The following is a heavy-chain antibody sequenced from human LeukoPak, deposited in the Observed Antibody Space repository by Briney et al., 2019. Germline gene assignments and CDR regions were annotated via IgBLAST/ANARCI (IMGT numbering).Heavy chain of an antibody. CDR3: AREEWLLGKNAFDI. CDR1: GFTFSSYS. D-gene: IGHD3-3*01. CDR2: ISSSSSYI. V-gene: IGHV3-21*01. J-gene: IGHJ3*02. Sequence: GGSLRLSCAASGFTFSSYSMNWVRQAPGKGLEWVSSISSSSSYIYYADSVKGRFTISRDNAKNSLYLQTNSLRAEETAVYYCAREEWLLGKNAFDIWGQGTMVTVSS.